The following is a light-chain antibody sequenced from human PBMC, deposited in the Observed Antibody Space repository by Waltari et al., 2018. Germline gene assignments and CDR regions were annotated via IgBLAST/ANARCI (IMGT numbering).Light chain of an antibody. Sequence: EIVLTQSPGTLSLSPGERATLSCRASQSVSRALAWYQPKPGQAPRLLISGASNRATGIPDRFSGSGSGTDFSLTISSLEPEDFAVYYCQHYVRLPATFGQGTKVEIK. J-gene: IGKJ1*01. V-gene: IGKV3-20*01. CDR2: GAS. CDR1: QSVSRA. CDR3: QHYVRLPAT.